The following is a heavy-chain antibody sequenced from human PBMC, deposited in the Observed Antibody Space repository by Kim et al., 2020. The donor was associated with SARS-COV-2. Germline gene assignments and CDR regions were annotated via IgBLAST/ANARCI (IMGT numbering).Heavy chain of an antibody. CDR3: AKDGEGSGSYLDH. J-gene: IGHJ4*02. V-gene: IGHV3-30*14. Sequence: GGSLRLSCAASGFIFRDYAMHWVRQGPGKGLEWVALTSNDGSKRHYADSVMGRFTISRAGSNNTVFLQMDGLRLEDTAVYYCAKDGEGSGSYLDHWGQGSLVTVSS. D-gene: IGHD3-10*01. CDR2: TSNDGSKR. CDR1: GFIFRDYA.